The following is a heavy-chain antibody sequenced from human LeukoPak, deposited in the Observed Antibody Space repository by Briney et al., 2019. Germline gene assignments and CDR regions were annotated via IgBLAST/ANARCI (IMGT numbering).Heavy chain of an antibody. Sequence: GGSLRLSCAASGFTFSSYEMNWVRQAPGKGLEWVSYISSSGSTIYYADSVKGRFTISRDNAKNSLYLQMNSLRAEDTAVYYCAELGITMIGGVWGKGTTVTITS. D-gene: IGHD3-10*02. J-gene: IGHJ6*04. CDR2: ISSSGSTI. CDR3: AELGITMIGGV. CDR1: GFTFSSYE. V-gene: IGHV3-48*03.